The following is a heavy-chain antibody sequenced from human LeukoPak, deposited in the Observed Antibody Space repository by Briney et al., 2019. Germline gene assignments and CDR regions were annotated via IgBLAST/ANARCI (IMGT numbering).Heavy chain of an antibody. J-gene: IGHJ5*02. D-gene: IGHD3-3*01. V-gene: IGHV1-18*01. CDR2: ISAYNGNT. CDR1: GYTFTSYG. Sequence: GASVKVSCKASGYTFTSYGISWVRQAPGQGLEWVGWISAYNGNTNYAQKLQGRVTMTTDTSTSTAYMELRSLRSDDTAVYYCARVSPRITIFGVVIISGNWFDPWGQGTLVTVSS. CDR3: ARVSPRITIFGVVIISGNWFDP.